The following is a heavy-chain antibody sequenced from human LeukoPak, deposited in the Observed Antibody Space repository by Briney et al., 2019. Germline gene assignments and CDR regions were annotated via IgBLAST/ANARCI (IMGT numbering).Heavy chain of an antibody. CDR2: IYPGDSDT. Sequence: RAGESLKISCKGSGYSFTSYWIGWVRQMPGKGLEWMGIIYPGDSDTRYSPSFQGQVTISADKSISTAYLQWSSLKASDTAMYYCATSTTPEVFCSSTSCYYYYGMDVWGKGTTVTVSS. D-gene: IGHD2-2*01. CDR3: ATSTTPEVFCSSTSCYYYYGMDV. J-gene: IGHJ6*04. CDR1: GYSFTSYW. V-gene: IGHV5-51*01.